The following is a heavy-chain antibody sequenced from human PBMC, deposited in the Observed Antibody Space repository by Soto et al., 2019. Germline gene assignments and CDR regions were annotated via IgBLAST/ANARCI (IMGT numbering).Heavy chain of an antibody. Sequence: GGSLRLSCVASGFTFSRYVMTWVRQAPGKGLEWFSTINSNGGSTYYADSVKGRFTISRDNSKNSLYLQMNGLRAEDTAVYFCARVPDLDYCSRTSCLYYFDYWGQGALVTVSS. CDR2: INSNGGST. D-gene: IGHD2-2*01. CDR3: ARVPDLDYCSRTSCLYYFDY. V-gene: IGHV3-23*01. J-gene: IGHJ4*02. CDR1: GFTFSRYV.